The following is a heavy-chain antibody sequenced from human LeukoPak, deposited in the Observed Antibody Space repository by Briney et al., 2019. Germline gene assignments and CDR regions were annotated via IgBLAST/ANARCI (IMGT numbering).Heavy chain of an antibody. V-gene: IGHV3-11*04. CDR1: GFTFSDYY. J-gene: IGHJ4*02. Sequence: GGSLRLSCAASGFTFSDYYMSWIRQAPGKGLEWVSYISSSGSTIYYADSVKGRFTISRDNAKNSLYLQMNSLRAEDTAVYYCARDRYYDFWSGYRALDYWGQGTLVTVSS. CDR2: ISSSGSTI. D-gene: IGHD3-3*01. CDR3: ARDRYYDFWSGYRALDY.